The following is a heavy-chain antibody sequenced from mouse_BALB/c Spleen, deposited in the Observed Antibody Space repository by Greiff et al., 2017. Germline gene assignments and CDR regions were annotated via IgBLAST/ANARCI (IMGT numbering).Heavy chain of an antibody. Sequence: EVKLMESGGGLVQPGGSRKLSCAASGFTFSSFGMHWVRQAPEKGLEWVAYISSGSSTIYYADTVKGRFTISRDNPKNTLFLQMTSLRSEDTAMYYCARGDYDLYYAMDYWGQGTSVTVSS. J-gene: IGHJ4*01. V-gene: IGHV5-17*02. CDR3: ARGDYDLYYAMDY. CDR1: GFTFSSFG. D-gene: IGHD2-4*01. CDR2: ISSGSSTI.